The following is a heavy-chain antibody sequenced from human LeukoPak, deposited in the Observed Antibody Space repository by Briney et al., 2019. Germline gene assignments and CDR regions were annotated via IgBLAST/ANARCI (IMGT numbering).Heavy chain of an antibody. CDR3: ARRYDSRGPVTFDF. J-gene: IGHJ3*01. CDR2: INPNIGTT. Sequence: ASVKVSCEASGYTFIDHTIHWVRQAPGQGLEWMGWINPNIGTTNYSKRFRGRLTVTRDTSINTAFMELSSLNPDDTAVFYCARRYDSRGPVTFDFWGQGTLVTVSS. CDR1: GYTFIDHT. V-gene: IGHV1-2*02. D-gene: IGHD3-22*01.